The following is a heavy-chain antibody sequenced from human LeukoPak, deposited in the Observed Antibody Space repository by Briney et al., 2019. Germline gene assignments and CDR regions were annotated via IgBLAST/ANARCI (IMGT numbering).Heavy chain of an antibody. J-gene: IGHJ4*02. Sequence: GESLKISCTASGFPFSRYSMNWVRQAPGKGLEWVSSISGGSSYIYSAVSLKGRFTISRDNAKNSLYLQMNSLRVEDTAVYYCARDRYSSSPRFDFWGQGSLVTVSS. D-gene: IGHD2-2*01. CDR3: ARDRYSSSPRFDF. V-gene: IGHV3-21*01. CDR1: GFPFSRYS. CDR2: ISGGSSYI.